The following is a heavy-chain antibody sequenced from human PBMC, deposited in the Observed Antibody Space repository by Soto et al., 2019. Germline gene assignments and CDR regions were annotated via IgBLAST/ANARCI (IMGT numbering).Heavy chain of an antibody. D-gene: IGHD3-9*01. Sequence: AETLSLTCTVSGGSISIYYWSWIRQPPGKGLEWIGYIYYSGSTNYNPSLKSRVTISVDTSKNQFSLKLSSVTAADMVVYLCARVSRYLDYWGQGTLVTVSS. J-gene: IGHJ4*02. V-gene: IGHV4-59*01. CDR3: ARVSRYLDY. CDR1: GGSISIYY. CDR2: IYYSGST.